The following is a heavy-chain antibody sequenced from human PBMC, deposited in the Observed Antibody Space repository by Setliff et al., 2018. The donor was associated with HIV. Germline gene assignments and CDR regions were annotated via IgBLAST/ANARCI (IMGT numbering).Heavy chain of an antibody. Sequence: PGGSLRLSCVASGFTFSDHYMNWIRQAPGKGLEWVSYINNNGDTTYYADSVKGRFTISRDNAKNSLYLQMNSLRAEDTAVYYCARDKGMRDAAFDLWGQGTTVTVSS. V-gene: IGHV3-11*04. J-gene: IGHJ6*02. CDR2: INNNGDTT. D-gene: IGHD3-9*01. CDR3: ARDKGMRDAAFDL. CDR1: GFTFSDHY.